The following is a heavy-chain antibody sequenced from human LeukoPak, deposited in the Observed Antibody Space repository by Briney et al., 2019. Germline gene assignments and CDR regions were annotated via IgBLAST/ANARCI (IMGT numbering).Heavy chain of an antibody. CDR3: ARHKTHYYYYYGMDV. V-gene: IGHV5-51*01. CDR2: IYPGDSDT. CDR1: GYSFTSYW. Sequence: GESLKIFCKGSGYSFTSYWIGWVRQMPGKGLVWMGIIYPGDSDTRYSPSFQGQVSISADKSISTAYLQWSSLKASDTAMYYCARHKTHYYYYYGMDVWGQGTTVTVSS. J-gene: IGHJ6*02.